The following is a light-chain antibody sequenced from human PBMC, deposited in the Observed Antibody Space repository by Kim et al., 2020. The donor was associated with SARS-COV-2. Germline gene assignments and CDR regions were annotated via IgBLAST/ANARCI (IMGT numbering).Light chain of an antibody. CDR2: DVS. V-gene: IGKV1-33*01. Sequence: AAVGDRVTITCQATQVIRKFLNWYQQRPGKAPQLLIYDVSNLQTGVPSRFSGSGYGTEFTLTISSLQPEDFATYYCQQNDAFPITFGQGTRLEI. CDR3: QQNDAFPIT. J-gene: IGKJ5*01. CDR1: QVIRKF.